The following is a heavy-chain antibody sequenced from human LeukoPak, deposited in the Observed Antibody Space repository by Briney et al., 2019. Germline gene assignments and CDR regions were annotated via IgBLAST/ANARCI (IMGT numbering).Heavy chain of an antibody. Sequence: GGSLRLSCAASGFTFSSYAMSWVRQAPGKGLEWVSGISGSGGSTDYADSVKGRFTISRDNSKNTLYLQMNSLRAEDTAVYYCAKDLFTSRITIFGVVSGTMDVWGKGTTVTVSS. CDR1: GFTFSSYA. CDR3: AKDLFTSRITIFGVVSGTMDV. J-gene: IGHJ6*03. D-gene: IGHD3-3*01. V-gene: IGHV3-23*01. CDR2: ISGSGGST.